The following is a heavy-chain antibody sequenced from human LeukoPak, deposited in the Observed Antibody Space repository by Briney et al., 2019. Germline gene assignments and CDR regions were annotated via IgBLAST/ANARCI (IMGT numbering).Heavy chain of an antibody. Sequence: SETLSLTCTVSGGSISRSYWSWMRQPAGKGPEWIGRIYGSGTITYNPSLESRVTMSVDTSKNQFSLKLRSVTAADTAVYYCARVVAAAHDYWGQGTLVTVSS. CDR1: GGSISRSY. V-gene: IGHV4-4*07. J-gene: IGHJ4*02. CDR2: IYGSGTI. D-gene: IGHD6-13*01. CDR3: ARVVAAAHDY.